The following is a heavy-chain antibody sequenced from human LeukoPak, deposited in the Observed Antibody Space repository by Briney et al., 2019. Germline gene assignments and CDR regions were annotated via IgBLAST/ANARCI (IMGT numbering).Heavy chain of an antibody. V-gene: IGHV1-8*03. J-gene: IGHJ6*03. CDR2: MNPNSGNT. CDR1: GYTFTSYD. CDR3: ARDVRGYSYGYNYYYYMDV. Sequence: ASVKVSCKASGYTFTSYDINWVRQATGQGLEWMGWMNPNSGNTGYAQKFQGRVTITRNTSISTAYMELSSLRSEDTAVYYCARDVRGYSYGYNYYYYMDVWGKGTTVTVSS. D-gene: IGHD5-18*01.